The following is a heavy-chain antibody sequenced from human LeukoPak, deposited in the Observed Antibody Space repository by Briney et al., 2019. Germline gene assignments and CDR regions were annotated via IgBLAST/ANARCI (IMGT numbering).Heavy chain of an antibody. CDR3: AHYDFWSGHALDI. D-gene: IGHD3-3*01. V-gene: IGHV3-66*01. CDR2: IYSGGST. J-gene: IGHJ3*02. Sequence: PGRSLRLSCAASGFTVSSNYMSWVRQAPGKGLEWVSVIYSGGSTYYADSVKGRFTISRDTSKTTVYLQMNSLRGDDTAIYYCAHYDFWSGHALDIWGQGTMVTVSS. CDR1: GFTVSSNY.